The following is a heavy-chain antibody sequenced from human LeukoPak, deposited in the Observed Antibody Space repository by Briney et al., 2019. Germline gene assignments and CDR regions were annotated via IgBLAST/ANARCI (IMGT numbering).Heavy chain of an antibody. V-gene: IGHV1-18*01. CDR2: ISAYNGNT. J-gene: IGHJ5*02. D-gene: IGHD3-10*02. CDR3: ARARFGISWFDP. CDR1: GYTFTSYG. Sequence: ASVKVSCKASGYTFTSYGISWLRQAPGQRLEWMGWISAYNGNTNYAQKLQGRVTMTTDTSTSTAYMELRSLRSDDTAVYYCARARFGISWFDPWGQGTLVTVSS.